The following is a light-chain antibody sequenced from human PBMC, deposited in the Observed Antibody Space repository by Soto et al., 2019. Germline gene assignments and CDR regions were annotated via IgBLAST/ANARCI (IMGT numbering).Light chain of an antibody. V-gene: IGKV1-5*01. Sequence: DIQLTQSPSTLSAAVGDSITITCRASQSISDWLAWYQQRPGKAPKLLIYSASNLVSGVPSRFRASGFGTEFTLTISSLQPDDFASYYCQQYHDCSRTFGQGTKV. CDR1: QSISDW. CDR2: SAS. CDR3: QQYHDCSRT. J-gene: IGKJ1*01.